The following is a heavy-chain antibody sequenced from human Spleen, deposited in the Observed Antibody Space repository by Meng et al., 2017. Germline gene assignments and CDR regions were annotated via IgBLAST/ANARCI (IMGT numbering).Heavy chain of an antibody. D-gene: IGHD2-2*01. V-gene: IGHV1-18*01. J-gene: IGHJ5*02. CDR2: ISAYNGNT. CDR3: ARNGAVVPAAPGGFDP. Sequence: QVQLVQSGAEGRNPGASVKVSCKAYGYTFTSYDISWVRQAPGQGLEWMGWISAYNGNTNYAQKLQGRVTMTTDTSTAYMELRSLRSDDTAVYYCARNGAVVPAAPGGFDPWGQGTLVTVSS. CDR1: GYTFTSYD.